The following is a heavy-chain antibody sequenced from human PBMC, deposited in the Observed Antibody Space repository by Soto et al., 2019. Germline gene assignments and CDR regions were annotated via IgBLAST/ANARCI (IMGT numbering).Heavy chain of an antibody. Sequence: SETLSLTCAVSGYTISSGYYWAWIRQPPGKGLEWIGSIYHTGITYYNPSLKSRVTISVDTSKNQFSLKLSSVTAADSAMYFCSRTDTVGYYPYLGQGTLVTVSS. CDR1: GYTISSGYY. J-gene: IGHJ4*02. D-gene: IGHD1-26*01. CDR3: SRTDTVGYYPY. V-gene: IGHV4-38-2*01. CDR2: IYHTGIT.